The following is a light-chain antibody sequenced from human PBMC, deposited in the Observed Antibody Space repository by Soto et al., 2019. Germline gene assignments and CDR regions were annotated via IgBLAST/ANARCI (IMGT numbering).Light chain of an antibody. CDR2: DAS. V-gene: IGKV1-33*01. J-gene: IGKJ2*01. CDR1: QDITNY. CDR3: QQFDNLPST. Sequence: DIQMTQSPSSLSASVGDRVTITCQASQDITNYLNWYQQKPGKAPNLLINDASKLETGVPSRFSGRGSGTHFTLTISSLQPEDIAIYYCQQFDNLPSTFGQGTKVDI.